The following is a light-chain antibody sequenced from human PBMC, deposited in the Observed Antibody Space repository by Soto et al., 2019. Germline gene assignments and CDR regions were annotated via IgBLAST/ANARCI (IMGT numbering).Light chain of an antibody. CDR1: QSISSY. Sequence: DIQMTQSPSSLSASVGDRFTITCLASQSISSYLNWYQQKPGKAPKLLIYAASSLQSGVPSRFSGSGSGTEFTLTISSLQPDDFATYYCQQYGTYLWTFGQGTKVDI. CDR3: QQYGTYLWT. J-gene: IGKJ1*01. CDR2: AAS. V-gene: IGKV1-39*01.